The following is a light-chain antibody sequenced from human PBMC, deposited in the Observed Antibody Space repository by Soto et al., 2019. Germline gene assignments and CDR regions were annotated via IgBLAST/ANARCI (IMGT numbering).Light chain of an antibody. V-gene: IGKV3-20*01. CDR1: QSLSSSY. Sequence: EIVLTQSPGTLSLSPGERATLSCRASQSLSSSYLAWYQQKPGQAPRLLIYDASSRATGIPDRFSGSGSGTDFTLTISRLEPEDFAVYYCQQYSSSPRTFGQGTKVEIK. CDR3: QQYSSSPRT. J-gene: IGKJ1*01. CDR2: DAS.